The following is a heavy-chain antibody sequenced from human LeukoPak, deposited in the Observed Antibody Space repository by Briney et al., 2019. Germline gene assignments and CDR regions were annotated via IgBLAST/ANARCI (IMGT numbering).Heavy chain of an antibody. V-gene: IGHV3-15*01. D-gene: IGHD2-2*01. CDR2: IKKKTDGGTT. Sequence: GGSLRLSCAASGFTFSNAWMNWVRQAPGRGLEWVGRIKKKTDGGTTDYGAPVKGRFTISRDNSKNTLYLQMNSLRAEDTAVYYCAKDRGDCSSTSCYFNWFDPWGQGTLVTVSS. CDR1: GFTFSNAW. J-gene: IGHJ5*02. CDR3: AKDRGDCSSTSCYFNWFDP.